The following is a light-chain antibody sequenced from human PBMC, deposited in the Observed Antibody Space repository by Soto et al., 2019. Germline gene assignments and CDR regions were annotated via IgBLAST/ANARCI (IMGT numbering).Light chain of an antibody. J-gene: IGKJ5*01. CDR1: QGINSY. V-gene: IGKV1-9*01. CDR3: QQFNNYPIP. Sequence: DIQLTQSPSFLSASVGDRVTITCRASQGINSYLAWYQQKPGKAPKVLMYDASTLQRGLPSRFSGSGSGTEVTLEISSLQPEDFALYYCQQFNNYPIPFGQGTRLEIK. CDR2: DAS.